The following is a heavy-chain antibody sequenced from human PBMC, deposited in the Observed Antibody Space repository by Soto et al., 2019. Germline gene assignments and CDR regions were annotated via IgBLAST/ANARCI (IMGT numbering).Heavy chain of an antibody. D-gene: IGHD3-9*01. J-gene: IGHJ6*03. CDR3: ARTYYDILTGYYPLRDYYYYMDV. Sequence: SETLSLTCTVSGGSISSYYWSWIRQPPGKGLEWIGYIYYSGSTNYNPSLKSRVTISVDTSKNQFSLKLSSVTAADTAVYYCARTYYDILTGYYPLRDYYYYMDVWGKGTTVTVSS. CDR1: GGSISSYY. CDR2: IYYSGST. V-gene: IGHV4-59*08.